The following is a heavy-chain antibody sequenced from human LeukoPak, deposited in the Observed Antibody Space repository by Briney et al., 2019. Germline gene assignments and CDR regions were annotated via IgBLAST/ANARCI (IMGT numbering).Heavy chain of an antibody. CDR3: ARAPNRDGYHYYYYMDV. D-gene: IGHD5-24*01. Sequence: GAPVKVSCKASGYTFTSYYMHWVRQAPGQRLEWMGIINPSGGSTSYAQKFQGRVTMTRDMSTSTVYMELSSLRSEDTAVYYCARAPNRDGYHYYYYMDVWGKGTTVTVSS. V-gene: IGHV1-46*01. CDR1: GYTFTSYY. CDR2: INPSGGST. J-gene: IGHJ6*03.